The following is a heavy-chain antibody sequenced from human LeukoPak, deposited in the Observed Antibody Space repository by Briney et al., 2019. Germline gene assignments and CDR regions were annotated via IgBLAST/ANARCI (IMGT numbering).Heavy chain of an antibody. CDR3: ARGLYDGGSWFHFDS. Sequence: PSDTLSLTCTVSGDSISSTTYYWAWIRQPPGKGLQWIGNFYHSGSAFYNPSLRGRVTISIDTSKNHFSLEVTSVTAADMAVYYCARGLYDGGSWFHFDSWGQGTLVTVCS. CDR1: GDSISSTTYY. D-gene: IGHD6-13*01. V-gene: IGHV4-39*02. J-gene: IGHJ4*02. CDR2: FYHSGSA.